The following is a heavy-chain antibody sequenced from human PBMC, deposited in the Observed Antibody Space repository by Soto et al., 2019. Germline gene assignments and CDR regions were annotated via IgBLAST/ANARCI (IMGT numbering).Heavy chain of an antibody. V-gene: IGHV1-69*14. J-gene: IGHJ4*02. CDR2: IIPIFGTT. CDR1: GDIFSGYS. Sequence: QVQLVQSGAEVKKPGSSVKVSCKTSGDIFSGYSISWVRQAPGQGLEWMGGIIPIFGTTNYARRFHGRVTITAHKPTSTVYMELYSLKSEDTAVYYCARDLGSGYDPGDYWGQGTLVTVSS. CDR3: ARDLGSGYDPGDY. D-gene: IGHD5-12*01.